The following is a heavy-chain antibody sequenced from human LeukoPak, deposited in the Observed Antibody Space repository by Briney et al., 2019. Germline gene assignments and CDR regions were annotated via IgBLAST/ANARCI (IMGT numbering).Heavy chain of an antibody. CDR2: AYFGFKRNN. CDR1: RDSASSNIAS. CDR3: ARDLGSGWHTYYMDV. D-gene: IGHD6-19*01. J-gene: IGHJ6*03. Sequence: SQTLSHTSAISRDSASSNIASWNWIRQYASRGLECLGWAYFGFKRNNDNPVSVTSRIAITPDTSKNQFSLQLNSVTPEYTAVYYCARDLGSGWHTYYMDVWGKGTTVTTSS. V-gene: IGHV6-1*01.